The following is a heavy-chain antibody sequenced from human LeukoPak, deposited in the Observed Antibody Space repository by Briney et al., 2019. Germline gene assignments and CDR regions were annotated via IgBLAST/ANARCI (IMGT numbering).Heavy chain of an antibody. J-gene: IGHJ4*02. Sequence: GASVKVSCKASGGTFSSYAISWVRQAPGQGLEWMGGIVPIFGTANYAQKFQGRVTITADESTSTAYMELSSLRSEDTAVYYCARLGFPSPNYFDYWGQGTLVTVSS. CDR1: GGTFSSYA. CDR3: ARLGFPSPNYFDY. CDR2: IVPIFGTA. D-gene: IGHD3-10*01. V-gene: IGHV1-69*13.